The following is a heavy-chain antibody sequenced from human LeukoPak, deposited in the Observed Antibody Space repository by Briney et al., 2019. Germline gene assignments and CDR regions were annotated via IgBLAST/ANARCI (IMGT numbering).Heavy chain of an antibody. D-gene: IGHD3-10*01. J-gene: IGHJ4*02. V-gene: IGHV4-34*01. CDR1: GGSFSGYY. Sequence: SETLSLTCAVYGGSFSGYYWSWIRQPPGKGLEWIGEINHSGSTNYNPSLKSRVTISVDTSKNQFSLKLSSVTAADTAVYYCASSIGGSGSYYFDYWGQGTLVTVSS. CDR2: INHSGST. CDR3: ASSIGGSGSYYFDY.